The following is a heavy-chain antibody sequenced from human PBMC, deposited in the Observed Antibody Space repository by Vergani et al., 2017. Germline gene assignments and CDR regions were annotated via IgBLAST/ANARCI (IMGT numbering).Heavy chain of an antibody. V-gene: IGHV4-38-2*02. Sequence: QVQLQESGPGLVKPSETLSLTCTVSGYSISSGYYCGWIRQPPGKGLEWIWSIYHSGSTYYNPSLKSRVTISVDTSKNQFSLKLTSVTAADTAVYYCARENDIFNGYYSHYFDHWGQGTMVTVSS. J-gene: IGHJ4*02. D-gene: IGHD3-9*01. CDR2: IYHSGST. CDR3: ARENDIFNGYYSHYFDH. CDR1: GYSISSGYY.